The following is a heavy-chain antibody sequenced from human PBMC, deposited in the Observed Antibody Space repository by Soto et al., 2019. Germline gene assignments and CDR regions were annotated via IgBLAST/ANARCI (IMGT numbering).Heavy chain of an antibody. Sequence: PGGSLRLSCASSGFTLISYGMHWVRQAPGKGLEWVAVIWYDGSNKNYADSVKGRFTITRDKSKNTLYLQMNSLRAEDTAVYYCARQPLAAPMDYFYYWGQGTPVTVSS. CDR2: IWYDGSNK. J-gene: IGHJ4*02. V-gene: IGHV3-33*01. D-gene: IGHD6-13*01. CDR3: ARQPLAAPMDYFYY. CDR1: GFTLISYG.